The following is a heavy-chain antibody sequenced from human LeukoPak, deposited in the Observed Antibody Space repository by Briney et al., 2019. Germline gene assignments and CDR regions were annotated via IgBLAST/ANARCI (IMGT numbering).Heavy chain of an antibody. Sequence: PSETLSLTCSVSGGSIGTYYWSWIRQPAGKGLEWIGSMSHSGSTYYNPSLKSRVTISVDTSKNQFSLKLSSVTAADTAVYYCARAPRDPANFDDAFDIWGQGTMVTVSS. CDR1: GGSIGTYY. V-gene: IGHV4-4*07. J-gene: IGHJ3*02. CDR2: MSHSGST. CDR3: ARAPRDPANFDDAFDI. D-gene: IGHD1-7*01.